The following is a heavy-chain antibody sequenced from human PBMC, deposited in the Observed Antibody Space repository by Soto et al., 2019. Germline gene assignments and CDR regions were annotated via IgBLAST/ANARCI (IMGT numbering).Heavy chain of an antibody. D-gene: IGHD6-13*01. V-gene: IGHV1-2*04. Sequence: ASLKVSCKASGYTFTGYYMHWVRQAPGQGLEWMGWINPNSGGTNYAQKFQGWVTMTRDTSISTAYMELSRLRSDDTAVYYCARDRVEMAAAGPWWFAPWGQGTLVTVSS. CDR1: GYTFTGYY. J-gene: IGHJ5*02. CDR2: INPNSGGT. CDR3: ARDRVEMAAAGPWWFAP.